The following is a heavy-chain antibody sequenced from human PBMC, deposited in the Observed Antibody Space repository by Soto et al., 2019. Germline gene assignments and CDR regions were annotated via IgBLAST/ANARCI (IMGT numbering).Heavy chain of an antibody. Sequence: QITLEETGPTLVKPTQTLTLTCTFSGFSLTTGRVGVGWIRQPPGKALEWLAVIHWNDDNHYSPSLKSRLTITPDTSTNQVVLTLTNMDPVDTATYYCTHRLVGSGQGYWGQGTLVTVSS. CDR3: THRLVGSGQGY. CDR1: GFSLTTGRVG. V-gene: IGHV2-5*01. D-gene: IGHD2-15*01. CDR2: IHWNDDN. J-gene: IGHJ4*02.